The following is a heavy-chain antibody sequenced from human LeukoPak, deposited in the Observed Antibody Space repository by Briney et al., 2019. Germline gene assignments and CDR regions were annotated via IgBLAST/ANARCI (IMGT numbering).Heavy chain of an antibody. D-gene: IGHD3-10*01. CDR3: ARGAYYYGGQSDAFDI. Sequence: ASVKVSCKASGYTFTSYGIGWVRQAPGQGLEWMGWISAYNGNTNYAQKLQGRVTMTTDTSTSTAYMELRSLRSDDTAVYYCARGAYYYGGQSDAFDIWGQGTMVTVSS. CDR1: GYTFTSYG. V-gene: IGHV1-18*01. CDR2: ISAYNGNT. J-gene: IGHJ3*02.